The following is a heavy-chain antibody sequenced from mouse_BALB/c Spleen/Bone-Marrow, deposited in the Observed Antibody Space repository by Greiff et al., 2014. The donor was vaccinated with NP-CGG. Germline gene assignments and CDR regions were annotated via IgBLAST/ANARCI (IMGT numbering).Heavy chain of an antibody. J-gene: IGHJ2*01. CDR2: IYPGDGDT. CDR3: ARRGPGFDY. Sequence: VKLVESGAELVRPGSSVKISCKASGYAFSSYWMNWVKQRPGQGLEWIGQIYPGDGDTNYNGEFKGKATLTADKSSSTAYMQLSSLTSEDSAVYFCARRGPGFDYWGQGTTLTVSS. D-gene: IGHD3-3*01. CDR1: GYAFSSYW. V-gene: IGHV1-80*01.